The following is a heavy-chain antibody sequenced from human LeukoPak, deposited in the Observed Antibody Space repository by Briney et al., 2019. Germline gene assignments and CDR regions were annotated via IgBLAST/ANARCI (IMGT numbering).Heavy chain of an antibody. CDR1: GFTFDDYA. V-gene: IGHV3-9*01. CDR2: ISWNSGSI. CDR3: ARDAAGGGYFDY. Sequence: GGSLRLSCAASGFTFDDYAMHWVRQAPGKGLEWVSGISWNSGSIGYADSVKGRFTISRDNAKNSLYLQMNSLRAEDTAVYYCARDAAGGGYFDYWGQGTLVTVSS. D-gene: IGHD2-8*02. J-gene: IGHJ4*02.